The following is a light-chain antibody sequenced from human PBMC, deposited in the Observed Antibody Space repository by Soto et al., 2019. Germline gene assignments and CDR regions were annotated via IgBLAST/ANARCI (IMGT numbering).Light chain of an antibody. V-gene: IGKV1-39*01. Sequence: DIQMTQSPSSLSASVGDRVTITCRASQTISTYLSWCQHQPGKAPKLLIYAASRLQSVVPSRFSGSGSATDFTLTISLQQPDDVASYCCQHTYSTRAFGQGTKVEIK. CDR1: QTISTY. J-gene: IGKJ1*01. CDR3: QHTYSTRA. CDR2: AAS.